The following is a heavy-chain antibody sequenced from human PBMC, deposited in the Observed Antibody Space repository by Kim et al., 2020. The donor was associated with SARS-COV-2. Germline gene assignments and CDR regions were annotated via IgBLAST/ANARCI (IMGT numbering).Heavy chain of an antibody. V-gene: IGHV4-34*01. CDR2: T. CDR3: ARGVGRQAFDI. J-gene: IGHJ3*02. D-gene: IGHD1-26*01. Sequence: TNYNPSLKSRVTISVDTSKNQFSLKLSSVTAADTAVYYCARGVGRQAFDIWGQGTMVTVSS.